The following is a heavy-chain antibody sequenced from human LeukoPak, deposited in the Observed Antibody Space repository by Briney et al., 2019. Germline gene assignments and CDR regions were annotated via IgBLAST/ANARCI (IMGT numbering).Heavy chain of an antibody. CDR2: IFYAGST. CDR1: GYSISSNHW. D-gene: IGHD3-3*01. Sequence: SDTLSLTCAVSGYSISSNHWWGWIRQPPGKGLEWIGYIFYAGSTYYNPSLKSRVTISVDTSKNQFSLKLSSVTAADTAVYYCAAITIFGVEIDYWGQGTLVTVSS. CDR3: AAITIFGVEIDY. J-gene: IGHJ4*02. V-gene: IGHV4-28*01.